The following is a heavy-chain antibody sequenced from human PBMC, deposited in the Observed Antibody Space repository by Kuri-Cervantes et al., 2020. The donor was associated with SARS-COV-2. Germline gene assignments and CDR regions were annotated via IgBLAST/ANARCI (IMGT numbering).Heavy chain of an antibody. V-gene: IGHV1-18*01. CDR1: GYTFTSYG. CDR3: ATRGEWHWVYAMVGYYFDY. CDR2: ISAYNGNT. Sequence: ASVKVSCNASGYTFTSYGISWVRQAPGQGLEWMGWISAYNGNTNYAQKLQGRVTMTTDTSTSTAYMELCSLRSEDTAVYYCATRGEWHWVYAMVGYYFDYWGQGTLVTVSS. J-gene: IGHJ4*02. D-gene: IGHD2-8*01.